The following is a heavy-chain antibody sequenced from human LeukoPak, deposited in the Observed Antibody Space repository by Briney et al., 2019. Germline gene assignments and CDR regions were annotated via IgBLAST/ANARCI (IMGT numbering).Heavy chain of an antibody. V-gene: IGHV3-33*01. D-gene: IGHD6-19*01. CDR3: VRVAVAGNLNNWFDP. CDR1: GFTLSNYG. J-gene: IGHJ5*02. CDR2: IWYDGSNK. Sequence: GGSLRLSCAASGFTLSNYGMHWVRQAPGKGLEWVAVIWYDGSNKYYADSVKGRFTISRDNSKNTLYLQMNSLRAEDTAVYYCVRVAVAGNLNNWFDPWGQGTLVTVSS.